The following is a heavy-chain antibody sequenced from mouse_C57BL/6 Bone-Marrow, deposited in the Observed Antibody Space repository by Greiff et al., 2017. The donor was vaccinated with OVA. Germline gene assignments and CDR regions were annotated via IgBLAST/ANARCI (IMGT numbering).Heavy chain of an antibody. Sequence: EVKVVESGGGLVKPGGSLKLSCAASGFTFSDYGMHWVRQAPEKGLEWVAYISSGSSTLYYADTVTGRFTISRDNAKNTLFLQMTRLRSEDAAMYYCASRLRYFYYWGQGTTLTVSS. J-gene: IGHJ2*01. V-gene: IGHV5-17*01. CDR3: ASRLRYFYY. CDR2: ISSGSSTL. CDR1: GFTFSDYG. D-gene: IGHD2-4*01.